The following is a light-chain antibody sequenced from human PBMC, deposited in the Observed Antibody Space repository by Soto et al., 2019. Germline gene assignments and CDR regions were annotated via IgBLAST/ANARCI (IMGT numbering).Light chain of an antibody. J-gene: IGKJ1*01. Sequence: ILLTHSRSAVSVSPGESCTLSCRASQNIYYNVAWYQQRPGQAPRLLIYRAYTRAPGVTDRFSGSGSGTELNLTISSLQTEAFTAYSCIQYHHLCEFGQGTNADIK. V-gene: IGKV3-15*01. CDR2: RAY. CDR3: IQYHHLCE. CDR1: QNIYYN.